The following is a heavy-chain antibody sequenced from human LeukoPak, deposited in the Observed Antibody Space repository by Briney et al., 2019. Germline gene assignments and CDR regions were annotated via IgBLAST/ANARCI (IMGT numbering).Heavy chain of an antibody. CDR1: GGSISSGGYY. V-gene: IGHV4-31*03. D-gene: IGHD3-10*01. CDR3: AREYYYGSGSPNWFDP. CDR2: IYYSGST. J-gene: IGHJ5*02. Sequence: PSETLSLTCTVSGGSISSGGYYWSWIRQHPGKGLEWIGYIYYSGSTYYNPSLKSRVTISVDTSKNQFSLKLSSVTAADTAVYYCAREYYYGSGSPNWFDPWGQGTLATVSS.